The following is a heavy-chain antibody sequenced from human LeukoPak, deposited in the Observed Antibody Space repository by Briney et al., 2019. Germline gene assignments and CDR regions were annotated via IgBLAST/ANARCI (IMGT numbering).Heavy chain of an antibody. D-gene: IGHD5-18*01. V-gene: IGHV1-2*02. CDR1: GYTFTGYY. CDR2: INPNSGGT. Sequence: GASVKVSCKASGYTFTGYYMHWVRQAPGQGLEWMGWINPNSGGTNYAQKFQGRVTMTRDTSISTAYMELSRLRSDDTAVYYCARESGENLGYSYGYFYWGQGTLVTVSS. J-gene: IGHJ4*02. CDR3: ARESGENLGYSYGYFY.